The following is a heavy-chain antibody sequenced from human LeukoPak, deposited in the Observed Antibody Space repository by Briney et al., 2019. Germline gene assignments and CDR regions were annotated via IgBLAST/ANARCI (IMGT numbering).Heavy chain of an antibody. CDR2: IYYSGTT. CDR1: GDSISSSSYY. Sequence: SETLSLTCTVSGDSISSSSYYWGWVRQPPGKGLESTACIYYSGTTYYNPSLESRVTMSVDTSKNQFSLNLRFVTAADTALYYCARILRGYYFDYWGQGNLVTVSS. CDR3: ARILRGYYFDY. J-gene: IGHJ4*02. V-gene: IGHV4-39*07. D-gene: IGHD4-17*01.